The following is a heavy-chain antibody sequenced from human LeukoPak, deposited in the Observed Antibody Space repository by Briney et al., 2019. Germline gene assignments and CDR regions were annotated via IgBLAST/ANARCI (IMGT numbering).Heavy chain of an antibody. Sequence: GESLKISCKGSGYSFTSYWIGWVRRMPGKGLEWMGIIYPGDSDTRYSPSFQGQVTISADKSISTAYLQWSSLKASDTAMYYCARVGMVRGVIVFFDYWGQGTLVTVSS. D-gene: IGHD3-10*01. CDR1: GYSFTSYW. CDR2: IYPGDSDT. CDR3: ARVGMVRGVIVFFDY. J-gene: IGHJ4*02. V-gene: IGHV5-51*01.